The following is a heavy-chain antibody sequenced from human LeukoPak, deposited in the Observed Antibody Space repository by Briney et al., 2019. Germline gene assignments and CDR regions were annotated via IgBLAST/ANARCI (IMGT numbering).Heavy chain of an antibody. J-gene: IGHJ6*03. CDR3: ARDNGYCSSTSCYHYYMDV. CDR1: GGSFSGYY. D-gene: IGHD2-2*03. CDR2: IKQDGSEK. Sequence: ETLSLTCAVYGGSFSGYYWSWIRQPPGKGLEWVANIKQDGSEKYYVDSVKGRFTFSRDNAKNSLYLQMNSLRAEDTAVYYCARDNGYCSSTSCYHYYMDVWGKGTTVTVSS. V-gene: IGHV3-7*01.